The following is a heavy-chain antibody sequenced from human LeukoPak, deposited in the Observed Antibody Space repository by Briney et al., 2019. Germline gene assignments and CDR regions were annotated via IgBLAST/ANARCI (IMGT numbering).Heavy chain of an antibody. V-gene: IGHV3-48*03. D-gene: IGHD2-15*01. Sequence: GGSLRLSCAASGFTFSSYEMNWVRQAPGKGLEWVSYISGSGRTIYYADSVRGRFTISRDNPKNSLYLQMNSLRAEDTAVYYCAKAAAPPNWYFDYWGQGTLVTVSS. J-gene: IGHJ4*02. CDR1: GFTFSSYE. CDR2: ISGSGRTI. CDR3: AKAAAPPNWYFDY.